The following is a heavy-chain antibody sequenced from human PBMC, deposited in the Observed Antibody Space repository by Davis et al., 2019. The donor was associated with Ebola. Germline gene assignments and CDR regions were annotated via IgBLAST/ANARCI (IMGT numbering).Heavy chain of an antibody. V-gene: IGHV4-39*07. CDR1: SGLLSSHNHY. D-gene: IGHD2-15*01. CDR2: LYYSGST. J-gene: IGHJ4*02. Sequence: MPSETLSPTCTLPSGLLSSHNHYWGWLRQPPGKGLEWIGSLYYSGSTYYNPSLKSRVTISVDTSKNQFSLKLSSVTAADTAVYYCARGGWPGYFDYWGQGTLVTVSS. CDR3: ARGGWPGYFDY.